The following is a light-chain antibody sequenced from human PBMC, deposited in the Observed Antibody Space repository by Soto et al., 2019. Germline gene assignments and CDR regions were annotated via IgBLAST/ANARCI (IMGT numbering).Light chain of an antibody. Sequence: EIVMTQSPATLSASPGERATLSCRARQSVGNNVAWYQQKPGQAPSLLIYGASTRATGIPPRFSGSRSGTGFALTISSLQPEDFAIYYCQQSENWPFTFGRGTKVEIK. CDR3: QQSENWPFT. V-gene: IGKV3D-15*01. CDR2: GAS. CDR1: QSVGNN. J-gene: IGKJ4*01.